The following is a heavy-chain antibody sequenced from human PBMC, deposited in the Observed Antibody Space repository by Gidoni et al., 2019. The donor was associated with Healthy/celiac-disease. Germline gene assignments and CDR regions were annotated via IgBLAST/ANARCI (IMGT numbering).Heavy chain of an antibody. CDR2: IKQDGSEK. V-gene: IGHV3-7*01. J-gene: IGHJ4*02. D-gene: IGHD6-19*01. CDR1: GFTFSSYW. CDR3: ARERAVAGMFLDY. Sequence: EVQLVESGGGLVQPGGSLRLSCAASGFTFSSYWMSWVRQAPGKGLEWVANIKQDGSEKYYVDSVKGRFTISRDNAKNSLYLQMNSLRAEDTAVYYCARERAVAGMFLDYWGQGTLVTVSS.